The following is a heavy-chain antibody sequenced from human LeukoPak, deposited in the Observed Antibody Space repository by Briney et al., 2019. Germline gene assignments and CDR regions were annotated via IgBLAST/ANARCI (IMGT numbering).Heavy chain of an antibody. V-gene: IGHV3-23*01. CDR1: GFTFSSYA. Sequence: VGSLRLSCAASGFTFSSYAMSWVRQAPGKGLEWVSAICGSGGSTYYADSVKGRFTISRDNSKNTLYLQMNSLRAEDTAVYYCAKFRGYSSGFLNWGQGTLVTVSS. J-gene: IGHJ4*02. CDR3: AKFRGYSSGFLN. CDR2: ICGSGGST. D-gene: IGHD6-19*01.